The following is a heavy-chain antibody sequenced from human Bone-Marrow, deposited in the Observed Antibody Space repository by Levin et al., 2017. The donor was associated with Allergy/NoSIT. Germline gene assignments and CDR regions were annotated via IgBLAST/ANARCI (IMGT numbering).Heavy chain of an antibody. CDR1: GFSFSTYA. Sequence: GGSLRLSCVASGFSFSTYAMIWVRQAPGKGLEWVSAISGTGGGVYYADSVKGRFTISRDNARNTVYLEMSTLKVEDTAGYYCATGGAIVGPSSQGNYYSYEMDGWGLGTTVTVSS. D-gene: IGHD1-26*01. CDR3: ATGGAIVGPSSQGNYYSYEMDG. V-gene: IGHV3-23*01. CDR2: ISGTGGGV. J-gene: IGHJ6*02.